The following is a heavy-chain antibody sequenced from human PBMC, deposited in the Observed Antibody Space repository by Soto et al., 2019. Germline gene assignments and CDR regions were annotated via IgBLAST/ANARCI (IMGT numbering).Heavy chain of an antibody. Sequence: ASVKVSCKASGYTFTSYYMHWVRQAPGQGLEWMGIINPSGGSTRYAQKFQGRVTMTRDTSTSTVYMELSSLRSEGTAVYYCARGLIYDSSGYYFDYWGQGTLVTVSS. D-gene: IGHD3-22*01. J-gene: IGHJ4*02. CDR3: ARGLIYDSSGYYFDY. CDR1: GYTFTSYY. CDR2: INPSGGST. V-gene: IGHV1-46*01.